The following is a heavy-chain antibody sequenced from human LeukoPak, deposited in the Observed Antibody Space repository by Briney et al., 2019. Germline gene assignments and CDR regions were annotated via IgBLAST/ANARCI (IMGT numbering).Heavy chain of an antibody. V-gene: IGHV1-2*02. Sequence: ASVKVSCKASGYTFTGYYMHWVRQAPGQGLEWMGWINPNSGGTNYAQKFQGRVIMTRDTSISTAYMELSRLRSDDTAVYYCARDRVTIFGVAMISAFDIWGQGTMVTVSS. D-gene: IGHD3-3*01. CDR3: ARDRVTIFGVAMISAFDI. J-gene: IGHJ3*02. CDR2: INPNSGGT. CDR1: GYTFTGYY.